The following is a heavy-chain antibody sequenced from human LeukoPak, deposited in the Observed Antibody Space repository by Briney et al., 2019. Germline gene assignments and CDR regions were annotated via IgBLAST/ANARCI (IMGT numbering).Heavy chain of an antibody. J-gene: IGHJ3*02. V-gene: IGHV3-48*01. D-gene: IGHD2-15*01. Sequence: GGSLRLSCAASGFTFSTYAMSWVRQAPGKGLEWVSFISSTGGTVYYADAVKGRFTVSRDNAKNSLLLQMNSLRAEDTALYYCARGYSRAAFDIWGQGAMVTASS. CDR3: ARGYSRAAFDI. CDR1: GFTFSTYA. CDR2: ISSTGGTV.